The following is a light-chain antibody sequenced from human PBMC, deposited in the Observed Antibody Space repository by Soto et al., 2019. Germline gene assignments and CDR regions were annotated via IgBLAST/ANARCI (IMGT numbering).Light chain of an antibody. V-gene: IGLV2-14*01. CDR3: ASYTTSGTLV. CDR1: SSDIGGYNF. J-gene: IGLJ2*01. Sequence: QSVLTQPASVSGSPGQSITISCTGTSSDIGGYNFVSWYHQHPGKAPKLLIYAVTNRPSGIPDRFSGSKSGNTASLTISGLQAEDGADYYCASYTTSGTLVFGGGTKLTVL. CDR2: AVT.